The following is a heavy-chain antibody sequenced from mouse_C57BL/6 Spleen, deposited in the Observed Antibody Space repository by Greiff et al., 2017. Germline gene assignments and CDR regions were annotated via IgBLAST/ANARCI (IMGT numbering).Heavy chain of an antibody. Sequence: EVKLQTSGPELVKPGASVKIPCKASGYTFTDYNMDWVKQSHGKSLEWIGDINPNNGGTNYNQKFKGKATLTVDKSSSTSYKERRSLTSEDTAVYCCARYYGSRGYFDYWGQGTTLTVSS. CDR2: INPNNGGT. CDR3: ARYYGSRGYFDY. J-gene: IGHJ2*01. D-gene: IGHD1-1*01. CDR1: GYTFTDYN. V-gene: IGHV1-18*01.